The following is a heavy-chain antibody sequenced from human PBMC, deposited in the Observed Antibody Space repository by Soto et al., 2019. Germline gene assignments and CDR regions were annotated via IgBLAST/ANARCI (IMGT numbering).Heavy chain of an antibody. V-gene: IGHV1-69*01. CDR1: GGTFSSYA. Sequence: SVKVSCKASGGTFSSYAISWVRQAPGQGLEWMGGIIPIFGTANYAQKFQGRVTITADESTRTAYMELSSLRSEDTAVYYCARDGTYYYGSGSYSLFDYWGQGTLVTVSS. D-gene: IGHD3-10*01. CDR2: IIPIFGTA. J-gene: IGHJ4*02. CDR3: ARDGTYYYGSGSYSLFDY.